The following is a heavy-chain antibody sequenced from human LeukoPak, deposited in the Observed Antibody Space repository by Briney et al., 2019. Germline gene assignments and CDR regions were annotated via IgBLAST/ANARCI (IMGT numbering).Heavy chain of an antibody. CDR3: ARHFLYNGY. Sequence: PSETLSLTCTVSGGSISSGSYYWNWIRQPAGKGLEWIGRIYTSGSTNYNPSLKSRVTFSIDASKNQFSLKVRSVTAAGTAVYYCARHFLYNGYWGQGTLVTVSS. CDR1: GGSISSGSYY. J-gene: IGHJ4*02. V-gene: IGHV4-61*02. D-gene: IGHD1-14*01. CDR2: IYTSGST.